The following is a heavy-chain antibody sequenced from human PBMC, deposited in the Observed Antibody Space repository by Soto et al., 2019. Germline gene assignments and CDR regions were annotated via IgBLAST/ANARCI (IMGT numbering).Heavy chain of an antibody. Sequence: PSETLSLTCTVSGGSISSSSYYWGWIRQPPGKGLEWIGSINYSGRTYYNPSLKSRVTISVDTSKNQFSLKLSSVTAADTVVYYCARLLLYGSGSQVYFDSWGQGTLVTVSS. V-gene: IGHV4-39*01. CDR3: ARLLLYGSGSQVYFDS. J-gene: IGHJ4*02. D-gene: IGHD3-10*01. CDR2: INYSGRT. CDR1: GGSISSSSYY.